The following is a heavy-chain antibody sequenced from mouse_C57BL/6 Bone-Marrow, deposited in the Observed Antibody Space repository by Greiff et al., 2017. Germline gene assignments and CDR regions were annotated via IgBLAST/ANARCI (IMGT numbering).Heavy chain of an antibody. CDR3: AELRSWFAY. CDR1: GYTFTGYW. V-gene: IGHV1-9*01. Sequence: LVESGAELMKPGASVKLSCKASGYTFTGYWIEWVKQRPGHGLEWIGKILPGSGSTNYNEKFKGKATLTADTSSNTAYLQLSSLTTEDYALFYCAELRSWFAYWGQGTLVTVSA. D-gene: IGHD1-1*01. CDR2: ILPGSGST. J-gene: IGHJ3*01.